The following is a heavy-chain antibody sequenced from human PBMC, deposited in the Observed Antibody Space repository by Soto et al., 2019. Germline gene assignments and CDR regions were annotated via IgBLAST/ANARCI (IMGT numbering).Heavy chain of an antibody. CDR1: GFTVSTSY. J-gene: IGHJ4*02. CDR3: ARIFRTTYSCSGGLED. Sequence: PGGSLRLSCAASGFTVSTSYMNWVRLAPGKGLEWVSLIYRDGTTYYADSVEGRFTISRDNSKNTLFLQMNSLRVEDTAVYYCARIFRTTYSCSGGLEDWGQGTPVTVSS. D-gene: IGHD2-15*01. V-gene: IGHV3-53*01. CDR2: IYRDGTT.